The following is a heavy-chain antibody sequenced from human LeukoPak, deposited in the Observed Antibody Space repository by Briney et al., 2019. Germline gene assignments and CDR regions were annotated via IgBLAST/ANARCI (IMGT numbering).Heavy chain of an antibody. CDR1: GGTSSSYA. J-gene: IGHJ4*02. Sequence: SVKVSCKASGGTSSSYAISWVRQAPGQGLEWMGGIIPIFGTANYAQKFQGRVTITADESTSTAYMELSSLRSEDTAVYYCARDDYYDSSGYYTLDYWGQGTLVTVSS. V-gene: IGHV1-69*01. CDR2: IIPIFGTA. CDR3: ARDDYYDSSGYYTLDY. D-gene: IGHD3-22*01.